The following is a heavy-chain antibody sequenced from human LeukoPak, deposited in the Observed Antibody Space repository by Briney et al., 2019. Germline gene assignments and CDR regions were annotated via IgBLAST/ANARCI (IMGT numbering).Heavy chain of an antibody. CDR2: IIPIFGTA. CDR1: GGTFSSYA. CDR3: ARDVPIGNKRYYYYYMDV. D-gene: IGHD4-23*01. Sequence: ALVKVSCKASGGTFSSYAISWVRQAPGQGLEWMGGIIPIFGTANYAQKFQGRVTITADESTSTAYMELSSLRSEDTAVYYCARDVPIGNKRYYYYYMDVWGKGTTVTVSS. V-gene: IGHV1-69*13. J-gene: IGHJ6*03.